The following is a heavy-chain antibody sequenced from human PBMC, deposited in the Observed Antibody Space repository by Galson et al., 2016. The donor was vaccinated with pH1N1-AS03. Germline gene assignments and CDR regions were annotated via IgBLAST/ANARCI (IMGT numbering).Heavy chain of an antibody. J-gene: IGHJ4*02. Sequence: ETLSLPCTVSGGSLSSHYWSWIRQPPGKRLEWIAFVSYSGSATYNPSLESRVTMSLDTSKRQISLKLRSVTTADTAIYYCARYANYYDSNANLPAFDNWGQGTLVTVSS. CDR3: ARYANYYDSNANLPAFDN. V-gene: IGHV4-59*11. CDR2: VSYSGSA. CDR1: GGSLSSHY. D-gene: IGHD3-22*01.